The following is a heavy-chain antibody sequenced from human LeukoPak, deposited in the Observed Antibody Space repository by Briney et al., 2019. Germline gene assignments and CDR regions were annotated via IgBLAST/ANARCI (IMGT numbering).Heavy chain of an antibody. CDR1: GFTFSSYA. J-gene: IGHJ3*02. CDR2: ISGSGGST. D-gene: IGHD2-2*01. V-gene: IGHV3-23*01. CDR3: ASLERDQLLVGRAFDI. Sequence: PGGSLRLSCAASGFTFSSYAMSWVRQAPGKGLEWVSAISGSGGSTYYADSVKGRFTISRDNAKNSLYLQMNSLRAEDTAVYYCASLERDQLLVGRAFDIWGQGTMVTVSS.